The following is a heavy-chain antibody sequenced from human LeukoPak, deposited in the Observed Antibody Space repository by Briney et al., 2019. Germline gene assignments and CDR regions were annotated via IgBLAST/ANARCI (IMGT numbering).Heavy chain of an antibody. CDR1: GGTFSSYA. J-gene: IGHJ6*03. D-gene: IGHD3-9*01. CDR3: ARAPYYDILTGYYNRNYYYYMDV. CDR2: IIPIFGTA. Sequence: GSSVKVSCKASGGTFSSYAISWVRQAPGQGLEWMGGIIPIFGTANYAQKFQGRVTVTTDESTSTAYMELSSLRSEDTAVYYCARAPYYDILTGYYNRNYYYYMDVWGKGTTVTVSS. V-gene: IGHV1-69*05.